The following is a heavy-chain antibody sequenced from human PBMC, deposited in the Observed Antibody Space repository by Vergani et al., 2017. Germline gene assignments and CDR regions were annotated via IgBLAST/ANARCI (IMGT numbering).Heavy chain of an antibody. D-gene: IGHD3-16*01. J-gene: IGHJ6*03. CDR3: ARGALGEIGYYYYYMDV. CDR1: GFTFSSYW. Sequence: EVQLVESGGGLVQPGGSLRLSCAASGFTFSSYWMSWVRQAPGKGLEWVANIKQDGSEKDYVDSVKGRFTISRDNAKNSLYLQMKSLRAEDTAVYYCARGALGEIGYYYYYMDVWGKGTTVTVSS. V-gene: IGHV3-7*01. CDR2: IKQDGSEK.